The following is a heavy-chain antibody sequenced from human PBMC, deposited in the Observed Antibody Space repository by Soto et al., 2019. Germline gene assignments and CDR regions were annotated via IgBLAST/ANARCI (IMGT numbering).Heavy chain of an antibody. V-gene: IGHV4-34*01. CDR2: IHHSGST. CDR1: VVSFSAYY. J-gene: IGHJ5*02. Sequence: SETLSLTCAFYVVSFSAYYWSCIRHPPGKWLEWIGEIHHSGSTNYNPSLKSRVTISLDASKNQFSLKLGSVTAADTAVYYCARGRIYREAVFEVASERGRWFDRWGQRTLVTVSS. D-gene: IGHD3-3*01. CDR3: ARGRIYREAVFEVASERGRWFDR.